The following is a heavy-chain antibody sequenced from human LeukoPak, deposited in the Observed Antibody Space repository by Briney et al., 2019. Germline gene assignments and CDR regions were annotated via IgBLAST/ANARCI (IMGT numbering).Heavy chain of an antibody. CDR2: IYYSGST. Sequence: PSETLSLTCTVSGGSVSSGSYYWSWIRQPPGKGLEWIGSIYYSGSTNYNPSLKSRATVSVDTSKNQFSLKLNSVTAADTAVYYCARQYSSNWYTYWGQGTLVTVSS. CDR1: GGSVSSGSYY. CDR3: ARQYSSNWYTY. V-gene: IGHV4-61*01. D-gene: IGHD6-13*01. J-gene: IGHJ4*02.